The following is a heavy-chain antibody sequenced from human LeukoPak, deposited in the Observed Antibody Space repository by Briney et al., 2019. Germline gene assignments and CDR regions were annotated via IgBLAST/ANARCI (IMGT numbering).Heavy chain of an antibody. V-gene: IGHV4-38-2*01. D-gene: IGHD2-2*01. CDR1: GYSISSGYY. CDR3: ARGRGPAACGY. CDR2: IYHSGST. J-gene: IGHJ4*02. Sequence: SETLSLTCAVSGYSISSGYYWGCIRQPPGKGLEWIGSIYHSGSTYYNPSLKSRVTISVDTSKNQFSLKLSSVTAADTAVYYCARGRGPAACGYWGQGTLVTVSS.